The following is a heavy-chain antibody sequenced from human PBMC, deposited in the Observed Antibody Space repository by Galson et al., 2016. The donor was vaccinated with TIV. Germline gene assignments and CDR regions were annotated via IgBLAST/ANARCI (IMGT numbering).Heavy chain of an antibody. D-gene: IGHD6-6*01. CDR3: ARALGDSSSEAWDLDL. Sequence: SLRLSCAASGFTFSSYVMHWVRQAPGKGLEWLAIISYDGSNKYYADSVTGRFTISRDNSKNTLYLQVNSLRPEDTAVFYCARALGDSSSEAWDLDLWGRGTLVTVSS. J-gene: IGHJ2*01. CDR2: ISYDGSNK. V-gene: IGHV3-30-3*01. CDR1: GFTFSSYV.